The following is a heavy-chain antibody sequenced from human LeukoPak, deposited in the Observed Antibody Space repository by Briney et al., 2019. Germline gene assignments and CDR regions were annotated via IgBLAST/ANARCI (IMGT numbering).Heavy chain of an antibody. V-gene: IGHV3-23*01. CDR2: ISGSGGST. J-gene: IGHJ4*02. Sequence: PSETLSLTCAVYGGSFSGYYWSWVRQAPGKGLEWVSAISGSGGSTYYADSVKGRFTISRDNSKNTLYLQMNSLRAEDTAVYYCAKDAEQGIYFDYWGQGTLVTVSS. CDR1: GGSFSGYY. D-gene: IGHD7-27*01. CDR3: AKDAEQGIYFDY.